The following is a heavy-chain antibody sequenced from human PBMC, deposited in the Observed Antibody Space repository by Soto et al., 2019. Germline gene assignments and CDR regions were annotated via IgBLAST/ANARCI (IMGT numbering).Heavy chain of an antibody. Sequence: GASVKVSFKASGYTVTSYYMHWVRQAPGQGLEWMGIINPSGGSTSYAQKFQGRVTITADESTSTAYMELSSLRSEDTAVYYCASGRGEWELLAYWFDPWGQGTLVTVSS. CDR2: INPSGGST. J-gene: IGHJ5*02. CDR3: ASGRGEWELLAYWFDP. D-gene: IGHD1-26*01. V-gene: IGHV1-46*01. CDR1: GYTVTSYY.